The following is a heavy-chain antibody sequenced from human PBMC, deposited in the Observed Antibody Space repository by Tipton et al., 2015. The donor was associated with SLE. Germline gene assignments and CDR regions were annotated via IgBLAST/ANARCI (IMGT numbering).Heavy chain of an antibody. D-gene: IGHD1-1*01. CDR1: GYSFNSYW. J-gene: IGHJ4*02. CDR2: VYPADSDT. Sequence: QSGAEVKKPGESLKISCKGSGYSFNSYWVGWVRQMPGKGLEWMGIVYPADSDTRYSPSFQGQDTVSADSSLRTAYLQWNSLKASDSAMHSCAVSSGTQGGDFWGQGTLVAVSS. V-gene: IGHV5-51*03. CDR3: AVSSGTQGGDF.